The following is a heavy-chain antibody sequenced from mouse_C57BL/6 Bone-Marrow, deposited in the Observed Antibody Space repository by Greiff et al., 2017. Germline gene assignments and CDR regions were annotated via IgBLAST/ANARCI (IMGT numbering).Heavy chain of an antibody. CDR3: ARGSTLWYAY. V-gene: IGHV1-26*01. J-gene: IGHJ3*01. D-gene: IGHD1-1*01. Sequence: VQLQQSGPELVKPGASVKISCKASGYTFTDYYMNWVKQSHGKSLEWIGDINPNNGGTSYNQKFKGKATLTVDKSSSTAYMELRSLTSEDSAIDYCARGSTLWYAYWGQGTLVTVSA. CDR2: INPNNGGT. CDR1: GYTFTDYY.